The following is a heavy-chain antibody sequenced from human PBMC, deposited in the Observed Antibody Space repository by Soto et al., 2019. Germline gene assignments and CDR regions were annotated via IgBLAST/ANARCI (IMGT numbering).Heavy chain of an antibody. J-gene: IGHJ4*02. V-gene: IGHV1-18*01. CDR3: ARDRIGFRQLVYYYFDY. D-gene: IGHD6-6*01. CDR2: ISAYNGNT. CDR1: GYTFTSYG. Sequence: QVQLVQSGAEVKKPGASVKVSCKASGYTFTSYGISWVRQAPGQGLERMGWISAYNGNTNYAQKLQGRVTMTTDTSTSTAYMELRSLRSDDTAVYYCARDRIGFRQLVYYYFDYWGQGTLVTVSS.